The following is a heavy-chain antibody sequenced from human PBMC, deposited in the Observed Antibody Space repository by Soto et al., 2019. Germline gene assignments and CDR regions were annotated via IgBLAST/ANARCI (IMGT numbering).Heavy chain of an antibody. J-gene: IGHJ5*02. V-gene: IGHV3-23*01. CDR2: ISGSGGST. CDR1: GFIFSSYA. CDR3: AKEKIITSCGNWFDP. Sequence: ELQLLESGGGLVQPGGSLRLSCAASGFIFSSYAMSWVRQAPGKGLEWVSAISGSGGSTYYADSVKGRFTISRDNSKNTLYLQMNSLRAEDTAVYYCAKEKIITSCGNWFDPWGQGTLVTVSS. D-gene: IGHD2-2*01.